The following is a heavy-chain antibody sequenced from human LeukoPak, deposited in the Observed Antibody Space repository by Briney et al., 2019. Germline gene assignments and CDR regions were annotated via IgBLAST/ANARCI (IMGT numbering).Heavy chain of an antibody. V-gene: IGHV1-2*02. CDR1: GYTFTGYY. CDR2: INPNSGGT. CDR3: ARIVCSSTSCYTSYFDY. Sequence: ASVKVSCKASGYTFTGYYIHWVRQAPGQGLEWMGWINPNSGGTNYAQKFQGRVTMTRDTSISTAYMELSRLRSDDTAVYYCARIVCSSTSCYTSYFDYWGQGTQVTVSS. D-gene: IGHD2-2*02. J-gene: IGHJ4*02.